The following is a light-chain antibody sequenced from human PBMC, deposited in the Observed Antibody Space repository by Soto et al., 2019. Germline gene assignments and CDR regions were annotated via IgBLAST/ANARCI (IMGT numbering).Light chain of an antibody. CDR2: DTN. CDR3: ETWDSGLSAGI. CDR1: NSNVGNNF. J-gene: IGLJ2*01. Sequence: QSVLTQPPSGSAAPGQSVTISCSGNNSNVGNNFVSWYQQFPGTAPKLLIYDTNKRPSGIPDRFSGSKTGTSATLGITGLQTGDEADYYCETWDSGLSAGIFCGGTKLTVL. V-gene: IGLV1-51*01.